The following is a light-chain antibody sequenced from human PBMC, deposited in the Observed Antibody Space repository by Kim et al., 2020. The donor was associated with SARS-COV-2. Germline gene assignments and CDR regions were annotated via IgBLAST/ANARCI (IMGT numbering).Light chain of an antibody. CDR1: SHRTYY. V-gene: IGLV3-19*01. CDR3: NSRDTNGNHV. J-gene: IGLJ1*01. Sequence: AVGQRGRSTCQGDSHRTYYATWYQQRPGQAPTLVIYGENFRPSGIPDRVSVSRLGNTASLAITGAQAEDEADYYCNSRDTNGNHVFGTGTKVTVL. CDR2: GEN.